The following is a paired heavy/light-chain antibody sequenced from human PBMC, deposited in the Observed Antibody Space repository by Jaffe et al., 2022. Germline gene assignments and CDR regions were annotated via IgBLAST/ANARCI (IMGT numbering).Heavy chain of an antibody. D-gene: IGHD6-6*01. Sequence: QVQLVQSGAEVKKPGASVKVSCKASGYTFTGYYMHWVRQAPGQGLEWMGRINPNSGGTNYAQKFQGRVTMTRDTSISTAYMELSRLRSDDTAVYYCAREGEDGIDLASVVRYYYYYYMDVWGKGTTVTVSS. CDR1: GYTFTGYY. CDR2: INPNSGGT. J-gene: IGHJ6*03. CDR3: AREGEDGIDLASVVRYYYYYYMDV. V-gene: IGHV1-2*06.
Light chain of an antibody. CDR1: SLRSYY. CDR2: GKN. J-gene: IGLJ2*01. Sequence: SSELTQDPAVSVALGQTVRITCQGDSLRSYYASWYQQKPGQAPVLVIYGKNNRPSGIPDRFSGSSSGNTASLTITGAQAEDEADYYCNSRDSSGKHLGVVFGGGTKLTVL. V-gene: IGLV3-19*01. CDR3: NSRDSSGKHLGVV.